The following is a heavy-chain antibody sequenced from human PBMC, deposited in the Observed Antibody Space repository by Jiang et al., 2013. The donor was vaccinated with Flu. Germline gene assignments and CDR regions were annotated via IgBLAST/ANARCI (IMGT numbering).Heavy chain of an antibody. D-gene: IGHD6-19*01. J-gene: IGHJ4*02. CDR3: AHSPVLPIAVAGTYFDY. Sequence: PTQTLTLTCTFSGFSLTTSYMGVGWIRQPPGKGLEWLAVIHWDDEERLSKYLNNRLTITKDTSKNQVVLTMTNMDPVDTATYYCAHSPVLPIAVAGTYFDYWGQGTLVTVSS. CDR2: IHWDDEE. V-gene: IGHV2-5*02. CDR1: GFSLTTSYMG.